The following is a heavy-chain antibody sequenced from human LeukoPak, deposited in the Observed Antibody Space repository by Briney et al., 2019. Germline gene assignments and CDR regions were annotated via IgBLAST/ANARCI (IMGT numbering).Heavy chain of an antibody. Sequence: PSETLSLTCTVSGGSISSYYWSWIRQPPGKGLEWLGYIYYSGSTNYNPSLKSRVTISVDTSKNQFSLKLSSVTAADTAVYYCARVMTIFGVVSPYFDYWGQGTLVTVSS. CDR3: ARVMTIFGVVSPYFDY. D-gene: IGHD3-3*01. J-gene: IGHJ4*02. V-gene: IGHV4-59*01. CDR2: IYYSGST. CDR1: GGSISSYY.